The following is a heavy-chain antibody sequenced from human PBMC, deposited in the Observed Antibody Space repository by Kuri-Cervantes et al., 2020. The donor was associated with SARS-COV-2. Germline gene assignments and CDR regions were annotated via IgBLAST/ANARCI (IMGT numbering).Heavy chain of an antibody. CDR3: AKDLLASYGNFDY. D-gene: IGHD5-18*01. CDR1: GYTFTGYY. J-gene: IGHJ4*02. CDR2: INPNSGGT. Sequence: ASVKVSCKASGYTFTGYYMHWVRQAPGQGLEWMGWINPNSGGTNYAQKFQGRVTMTRDTSISTAYMELSRLRSDDTAVYYCAKDLLASYGNFDYWGQGTLVTVSS. V-gene: IGHV1-2*02.